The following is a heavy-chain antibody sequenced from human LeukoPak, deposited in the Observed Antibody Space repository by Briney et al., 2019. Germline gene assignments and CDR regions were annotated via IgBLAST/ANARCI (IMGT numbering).Heavy chain of an antibody. J-gene: IGHJ4*02. CDR3: ARYGDYVFDL. CDR2: IYYSGST. Sequence: SETLSLTCTVSVGSISSYYWSWIRQPPGKGLEWIGYIYYSGSTIYNPSLKSRVTISVDTSKNQFSLKLSSVTAADTAVYYCARYGDYVFDLWGQGTLVTVSS. D-gene: IGHD4-17*01. V-gene: IGHV4-59*01. CDR1: VGSISSYY.